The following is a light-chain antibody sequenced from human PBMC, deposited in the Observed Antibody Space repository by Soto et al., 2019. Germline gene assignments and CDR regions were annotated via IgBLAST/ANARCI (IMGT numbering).Light chain of an antibody. CDR1: SSNIGSNT. CDR3: AAWDDSLKGWV. J-gene: IGLJ3*02. V-gene: IGLV1-44*01. Sequence: QSVLTQPPSASGTPGQRVTISCSGSSSNIGSNTVNWYQQLPGTAPKVLIYSDNQRPSGVPDRFSGSKSGTSASLAISGLQSEDEADYYCAAWDDSLKGWVFGVGTKLTVL. CDR2: SDN.